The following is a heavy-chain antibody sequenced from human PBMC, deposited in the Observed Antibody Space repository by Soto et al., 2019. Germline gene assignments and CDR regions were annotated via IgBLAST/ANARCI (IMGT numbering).Heavy chain of an antibody. CDR3: TRGYDSSPKNNYGMDV. CDR2: IRSKAYGGTT. CDR1: GFTFGDYA. Sequence: PGGSLRLSCTASGFTFGDYAMSWFRQAPGKGLEWVGFIRSKAYGGTTEYAASVKGRFTISRDDSKSIAYLQMNSLKTEDTAVYYCTRGYDSSPKNNYGMDVWGQGTTVTVSS. V-gene: IGHV3-49*03. J-gene: IGHJ6*02. D-gene: IGHD3-22*01.